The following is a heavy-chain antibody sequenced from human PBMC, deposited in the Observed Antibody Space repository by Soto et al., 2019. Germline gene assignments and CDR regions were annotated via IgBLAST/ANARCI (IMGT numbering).Heavy chain of an antibody. V-gene: IGHV4-4*02. CDR2: IYSSGSA. D-gene: IGHD3-22*01. Sequence: SENLSLTCAVSGGFISSNKWWSWVRQSPGKGLEWIGQIYSSGSANYNPSLKSRVTISIDKSRNQFSLKLSSVTAADTGVYYCARCCNYFDSSGSQSWRQRTRGTVSS. CDR3: ARCCNYFDSSGSQS. CDR1: GGFISSNKW. J-gene: IGHJ4*02.